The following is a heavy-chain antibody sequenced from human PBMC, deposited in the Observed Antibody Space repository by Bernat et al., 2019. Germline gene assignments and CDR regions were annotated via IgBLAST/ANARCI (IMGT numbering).Heavy chain of an antibody. CDR2: IKSKTDGGTT. CDR1: GFTFSNAW. Sequence: EVQLVESGGGLVKPGGSLRLSCAASGFTFSNAWMNWVRQAPGKGLEWVGRIKSKTDGGTTDYAAPVKGRFTISRDDSKNTLYLQMNSLRAEDTAVYYCAKDGDIAAAGRPYYFDYWGQGTLVTVSS. D-gene: IGHD6-13*01. J-gene: IGHJ4*02. CDR3: AKDGDIAAAGRPYYFDY. V-gene: IGHV3-15*07.